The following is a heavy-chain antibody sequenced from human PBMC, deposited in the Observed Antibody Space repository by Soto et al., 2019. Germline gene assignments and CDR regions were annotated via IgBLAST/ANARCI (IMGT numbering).Heavy chain of an antibody. CDR3: AKDQHIGYNYYDLTPPDDY. CDR2: ISGSGGST. J-gene: IGHJ4*02. Sequence: GGSLRLSCAASGFTFSSYAMSWVRQAPGKGLEWVSAISGSGGSTYYADSVKGRFTISRDNSKNTLYLQINSLRAEDTAVYYCAKDQHIGYNYYDLTPPDDYWGQGTLVTVSS. D-gene: IGHD3-22*01. CDR1: GFTFSSYA. V-gene: IGHV3-23*01.